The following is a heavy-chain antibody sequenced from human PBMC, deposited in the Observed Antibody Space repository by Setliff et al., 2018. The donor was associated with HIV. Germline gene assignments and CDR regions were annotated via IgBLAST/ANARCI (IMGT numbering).Heavy chain of an antibody. D-gene: IGHD3-3*01. CDR1: GGPINSTSYY. J-gene: IGHJ4*02. CDR2: IYHTGST. CDR3: ARSIVPVASGYYYFEY. Sequence: SETLSLTCTVSGGPINSTSYYWGWIRQPPGNGLEWIGSIYHTGSTYYKPSLKSRVTISVDTSKNQFSLRLSSVAAGDTAVYYCARSIVPVASGYYYFEYWGQGTQVTVSS. V-gene: IGHV4-39*01.